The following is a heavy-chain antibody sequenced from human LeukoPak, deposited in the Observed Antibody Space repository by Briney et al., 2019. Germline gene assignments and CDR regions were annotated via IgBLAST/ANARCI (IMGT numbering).Heavy chain of an antibody. D-gene: IGHD4-11*01. Sequence: ASVKVSCKTSGYTFTDYYIHWVRQAPGQGLEWMGWINPNSRETNSAQRFQGRVTMTGDTSISTAYMELSRLTSDGTAVYYCARDRDYSNTERGFDYWGQGTLVTVSS. CDR3: ARDRDYSNTERGFDY. CDR2: INPNSRET. V-gene: IGHV1-2*02. J-gene: IGHJ4*02. CDR1: GYTFTDYY.